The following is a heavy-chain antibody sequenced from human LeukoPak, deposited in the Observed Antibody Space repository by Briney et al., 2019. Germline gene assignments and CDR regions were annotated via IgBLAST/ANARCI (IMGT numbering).Heavy chain of an antibody. V-gene: IGHV3-30*18. CDR1: GFTFSSYG. CDR3: AKEAAGSSLSDH. D-gene: IGHD2-15*01. Sequence: GGSLRLSCAASGFTFSSYGMHWVRQAPGKGLEWVAVISYDGSNKYYADSVKGRFTISRDNSKNTLYLQMNSLRAEDTAVYYCAKEAAGSSLSDHWGQGTLVTVSS. J-gene: IGHJ5*02. CDR2: ISYDGSNK.